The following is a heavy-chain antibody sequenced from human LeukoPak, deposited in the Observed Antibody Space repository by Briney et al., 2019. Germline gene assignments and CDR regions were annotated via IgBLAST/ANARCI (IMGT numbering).Heavy chain of an antibody. CDR2: ISAYNGNT. CDR3: AREGGFLEWLSGYGMDV. D-gene: IGHD3-3*01. J-gene: IGHJ6*02. CDR1: GYTFTSYG. V-gene: IGHV1-18*01. Sequence: GASVKVSCKASGYTFTSYGISWVRQAPGQGLEWMGWISAYNGNTNHAQKLQGRVTMTTDTSTSTAYMELRSLRSDDTAVYYCAREGGFLEWLSGYGMDVWGQGTTVTVSS.